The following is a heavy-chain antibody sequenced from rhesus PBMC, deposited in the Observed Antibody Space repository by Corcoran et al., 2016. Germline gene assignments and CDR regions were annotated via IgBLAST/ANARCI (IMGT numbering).Heavy chain of an antibody. CDR3: ASGIAGKYDY. J-gene: IGHJ4*01. D-gene: IGHD1-1-1*01. CDR1: GGSISSSY. CDR2: IYGSGSST. Sequence: QLQLQESGPGLVKPSETLSVTCAVSGGSISSSYWSWIRQAPGKGLEWIGYIYGSGSSTNYNPSLKSRVTLLVDTSKNQLSLKLSSVTAADTAVYYCASGIAGKYDYWGQGVLVTVSS. V-gene: IGHV4-169*02.